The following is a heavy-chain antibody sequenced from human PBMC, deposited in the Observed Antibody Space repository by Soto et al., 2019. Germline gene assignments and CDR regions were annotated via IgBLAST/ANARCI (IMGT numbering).Heavy chain of an antibody. CDR1: GGTFSSYT. J-gene: IGHJ4*02. Sequence: GASVKVSCKASGGTFSSYTISWVRQAPGQGLEWMGRITPILGIANYAQKFQGRVTITADKSTSTVYMELSSLRSEDTAVYYCARDVARSLVAFDYWGQGTLVTVSS. CDR2: ITPILGIA. D-gene: IGHD2-21*01. CDR3: ARDVARSLVAFDY. V-gene: IGHV1-69*04.